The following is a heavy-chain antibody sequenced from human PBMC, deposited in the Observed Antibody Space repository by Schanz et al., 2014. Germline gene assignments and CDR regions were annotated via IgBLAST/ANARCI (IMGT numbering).Heavy chain of an antibody. CDR3: ARAQGVIRLYYGVDV. J-gene: IGHJ6*02. Sequence: QVQLVESGGGVVQPGRSLRLSCAASGFNFSNYDIHWVRQAPGKGLEWVAVISYDGVNTYYADSVKGRFTISRDNSKNTLYLQMNSLRAEDTAVYYCARAQGVIRLYYGVDVWGQGTTVTVSS. CDR1: GFNFSNYD. V-gene: IGHV3-30-3*01. D-gene: IGHD3-10*01. CDR2: ISYDGVNT.